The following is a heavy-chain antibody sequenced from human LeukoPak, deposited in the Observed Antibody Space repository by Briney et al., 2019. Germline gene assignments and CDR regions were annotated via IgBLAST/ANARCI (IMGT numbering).Heavy chain of an antibody. V-gene: IGHV4-31*03. CDR3: ATGIGDYFDY. Sequence: PSQTLSLTCTVSGGSISSGGYYWRWIRQHPGKGLEWIGYIYYSGSTYYNPSLKSRVTISVDTSKNQFSLKLSSVTAADTAVYYCATGIGDYFDYWGQGTLVTVSS. CDR1: GGSISSGGYY. CDR2: IYYSGST. J-gene: IGHJ4*02. D-gene: IGHD1-14*01.